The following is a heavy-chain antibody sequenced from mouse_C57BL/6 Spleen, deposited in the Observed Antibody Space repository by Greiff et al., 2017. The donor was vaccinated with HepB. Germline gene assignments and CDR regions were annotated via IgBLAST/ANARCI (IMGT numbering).Heavy chain of an antibody. D-gene: IGHD1-1*01. CDR2: INPYNGGT. Sequence: VQLKQSGPVLVKPGASVKMSCKASGYTFTDYYMNWVKQSHGKSLEWIGVINPYNGGTSYNQKFKGKATLTVDKSSSTAYMELNSLTSEDSAVYYCARERTYYGSSSFDYWGQGTTLTVSS. CDR3: ARERTYYGSSSFDY. CDR1: GYTFTDYY. V-gene: IGHV1-19*01. J-gene: IGHJ2*01.